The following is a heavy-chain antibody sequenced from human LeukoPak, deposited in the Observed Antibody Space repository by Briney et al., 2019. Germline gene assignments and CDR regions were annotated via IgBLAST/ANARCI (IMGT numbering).Heavy chain of an antibody. CDR1: GFTFSSYA. D-gene: IGHD6-6*01. J-gene: IGHJ4*02. Sequence: GGSLRLSCAASGFTFSSYAMSWVRQAPGKGLEWVSAISGSGGSTYYADSVKGRFTISRDNSKNTLYLQMNSLRAEDTAVYYCAKDRSPKSGSSSAFDYWGQGTLVTVSS. CDR3: AKDRSPKSGSSSAFDY. V-gene: IGHV3-23*01. CDR2: ISGSGGST.